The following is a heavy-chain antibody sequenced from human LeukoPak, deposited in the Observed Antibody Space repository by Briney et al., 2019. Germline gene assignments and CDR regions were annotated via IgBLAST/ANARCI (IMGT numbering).Heavy chain of an antibody. CDR1: GFTFSSYW. Sequence: PGGSLRLSCAASGFTFSSYWMSWVRQAPGKGLEWVDNIKQDGSEKYYVDSVKGRFTISRDNAKNSLYLQMNSLRAEDTAVYYCARRQYSSSWLYYYYGMDVWGKGTTVTVSS. CDR3: ARRQYSSSWLYYYYGMDV. D-gene: IGHD6-13*01. J-gene: IGHJ6*04. CDR2: IKQDGSEK. V-gene: IGHV3-7*03.